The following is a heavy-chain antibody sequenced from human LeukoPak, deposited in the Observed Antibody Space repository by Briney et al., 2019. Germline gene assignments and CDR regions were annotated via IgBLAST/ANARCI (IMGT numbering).Heavy chain of an antibody. Sequence: SETLSLTCAVYGGSFSGYYWSWIRQPPGKGLEWIGEINHSGSTNYNPSLKSRVTISVDTSKNQFSLKLSSVTDADTAVYYCARGYAMPDYWGQGTLVTVSS. CDR3: ARGYAMPDY. V-gene: IGHV4-34*01. CDR2: INHSGST. CDR1: GGSFSGYY. D-gene: IGHD2-2*01. J-gene: IGHJ4*02.